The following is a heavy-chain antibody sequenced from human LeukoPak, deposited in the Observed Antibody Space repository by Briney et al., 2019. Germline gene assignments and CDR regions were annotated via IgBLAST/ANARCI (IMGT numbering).Heavy chain of an antibody. CDR3: GMSGDRVPLQDDVFDV. V-gene: IGHV5-51*01. D-gene: IGHD1-26*01. CDR1: GSSFTSYC. CDR2: IYPGDSGP. J-gene: IGHJ3*01. Sequence: GASLQISCKVSGSSFTSYCIGWGRQVPGKGLEWMGIIYPGDSGPTYSPSFQGQVTISVDKSINTAYLQWSSLQASDTAMYYCGMSGDRVPLQDDVFDVWGQGTMVTVST.